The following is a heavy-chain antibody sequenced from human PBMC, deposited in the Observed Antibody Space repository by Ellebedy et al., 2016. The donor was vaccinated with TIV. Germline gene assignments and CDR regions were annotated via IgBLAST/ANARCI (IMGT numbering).Heavy chain of an antibody. CDR1: GGSFSGYY. V-gene: IGHV4-34*01. D-gene: IGHD2-15*01. CDR2: INHSGST. Sequence: SETLSLXCAVYGGSFSGYYWSWIRQPPGKGLEWIGEINHSGSTNYNPSLKSRVTISVDTSKNQFSLKLSSVTAADTAVYYCARGRGYCSGGSCYGGGYWGQGTLVTVSS. CDR3: ARGRGYCSGGSCYGGGY. J-gene: IGHJ4*02.